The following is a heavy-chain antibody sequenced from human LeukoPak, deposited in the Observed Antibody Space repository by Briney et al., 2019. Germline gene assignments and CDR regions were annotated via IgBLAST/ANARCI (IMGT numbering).Heavy chain of an antibody. J-gene: IGHJ4*02. CDR3: AKGSGYDTGGYFDY. Sequence: GGSLRLSCAASGFTFSSYAMSWVRQAPGKGLEWVSAISGSGGSTYYADSVKGRFTISRDNSKNTLYLQLNSLRAEDTAVYYCAKGSGYDTGGYFDYWGQGTLVTVSS. CDR1: GFTFSSYA. CDR2: ISGSGGST. V-gene: IGHV3-23*01. D-gene: IGHD5-12*01.